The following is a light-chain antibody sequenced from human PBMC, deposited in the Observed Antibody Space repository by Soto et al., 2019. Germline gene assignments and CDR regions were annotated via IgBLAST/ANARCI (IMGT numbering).Light chain of an antibody. J-gene: IGKJ1*01. CDR3: QEYYTYWT. Sequence: DIQMTQSPSTLSASVGDRVTITCRASEGISSWLAWYQQKPGKAPKLLIYDASTFEGGVPSRFSGSGSGTEFPRTSSCLQPDDFAAYYCQEYYTYWTFGHGTKVEI. CDR2: DAS. CDR1: EGISSW. V-gene: IGKV1-5*01.